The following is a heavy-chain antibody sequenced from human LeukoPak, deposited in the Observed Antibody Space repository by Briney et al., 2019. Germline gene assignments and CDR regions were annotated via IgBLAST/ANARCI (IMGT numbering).Heavy chain of an antibody. CDR1: GCTVSSNY. Sequence: GGSLRLSCAASGCTVSSNYMSWVRQAPGKGLEWVSVIYSGDSTYYADSVKGRFTISRDNSKNTLYLQMNSLRAEDTAVYYCAREGAAAAAYYWGQGTLVTVSS. D-gene: IGHD2-2*01. J-gene: IGHJ4*02. V-gene: IGHV3-53*01. CDR3: AREGAAAAAYY. CDR2: IYSGDST.